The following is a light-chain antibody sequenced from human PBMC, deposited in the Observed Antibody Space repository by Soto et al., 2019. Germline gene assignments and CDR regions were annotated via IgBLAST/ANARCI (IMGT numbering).Light chain of an antibody. J-gene: IGKJ3*01. CDR2: DAS. V-gene: IGKV3-11*01. Sequence: EIVLTQSPATLSLSPGERATLSCRASQSVGSYLAWYQQRPGQAPRLLIYDASSRATGIPARFSGSGSGTDFTLTISSLEPEDFAVYYCQQRSYWPPTFGPGTKVDIK. CDR3: QQRSYWPPT. CDR1: QSVGSY.